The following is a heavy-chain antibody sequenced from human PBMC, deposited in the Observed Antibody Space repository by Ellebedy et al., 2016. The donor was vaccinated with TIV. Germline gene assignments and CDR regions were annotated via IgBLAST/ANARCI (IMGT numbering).Heavy chain of an antibody. CDR2: INQDGSEI. D-gene: IGHD3-10*01. Sequence: GESLKISCAASGFTFSSYWMSWVRQAPGKGLEWVANINQDGSEIYYVDSVKGRFTISRDNAKNSLCLHMNSLRAEDTAVYYCWRGDVVYYYGSGSYSNYFDYWGRGTLVTVSS. CDR1: GFTFSSYW. CDR3: WRGDVVYYYGSGSYSNYFDY. V-gene: IGHV3-7*03. J-gene: IGHJ4*02.